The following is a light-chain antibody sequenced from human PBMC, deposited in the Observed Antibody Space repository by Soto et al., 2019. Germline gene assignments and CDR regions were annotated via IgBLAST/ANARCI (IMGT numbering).Light chain of an antibody. CDR2: AAS. CDR3: QKYNSAPHT. J-gene: IGKJ4*01. Sequence: DIQMTQSPSSLSASVGDRVTITCRTSQDISNYLAWYQQKPGKVPKLLIYAASTLQSGVPSRFSGGGSGKDFSLTISSLQPEDVATYYCQKYNSAPHTVGGGTKVEIQ. V-gene: IGKV1-27*01. CDR1: QDISNY.